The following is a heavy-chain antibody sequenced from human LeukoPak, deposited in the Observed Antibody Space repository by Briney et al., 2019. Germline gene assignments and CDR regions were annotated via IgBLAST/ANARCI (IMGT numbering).Heavy chain of an antibody. Sequence: TGGSLRLSCAASGFTVSSYYMSWVRQAPGKGLEWVSVLYSDGTTYYADSVKGRFTISRDNSKNTLYLQMNLLRAEDTAVYYCASDYGERQIDYWGQGTLATVSS. CDR3: ASDYGERQIDY. J-gene: IGHJ4*02. D-gene: IGHD4-17*01. V-gene: IGHV3-53*01. CDR1: GFTVSSYY. CDR2: LYSDGTT.